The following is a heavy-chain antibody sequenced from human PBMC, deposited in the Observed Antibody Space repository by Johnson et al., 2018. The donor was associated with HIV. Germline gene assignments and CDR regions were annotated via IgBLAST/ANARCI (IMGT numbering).Heavy chain of an antibody. V-gene: IGHV3-11*04. Sequence: QVQLVESGGGVVRPGGSLRLSCAASGFIFSDYYLTWIRQAPGKGLEWISYISNSASAIYYANSVKGRFTISRDNSKNTLYLQMGSLRAEDMGVYYCARLRSPDAFDIWGQGTMVTVSS. J-gene: IGHJ3*02. CDR3: ARLRSPDAFDI. CDR1: GFIFSDYY. CDR2: ISNSASAI. D-gene: IGHD2-15*01.